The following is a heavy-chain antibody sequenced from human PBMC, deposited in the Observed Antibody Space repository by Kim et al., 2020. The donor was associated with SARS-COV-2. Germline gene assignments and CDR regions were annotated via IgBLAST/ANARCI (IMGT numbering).Heavy chain of an antibody. V-gene: IGHV5-51*01. D-gene: IGHD3-10*01. Sequence: RYSQPFQGQVTTSADKPISTAYLQWSSLKASDTAMYYCARHFRESRGMDVWGQGTTVTVSS. CDR3: ARHFRESRGMDV. J-gene: IGHJ6*02.